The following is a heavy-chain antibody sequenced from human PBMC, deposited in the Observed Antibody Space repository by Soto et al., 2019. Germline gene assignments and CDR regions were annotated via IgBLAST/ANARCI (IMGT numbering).Heavy chain of an antibody. V-gene: IGHV4-30-2*01. CDR3: ATYTAFARYYFDY. CDR1: GVSITTNGYS. Sequence: SETLSLTCAVSGVSITTNGYSWSWIRQPPGKGLEWIGYIYPSGTIFYNPSLNSRVTISADTSNNQFSLKLTSVTAADTAVYFCATYTAFARYYFDYWGRGTLVTVSS. CDR2: IYPSGTI. D-gene: IGHD3-16*01. J-gene: IGHJ4*02.